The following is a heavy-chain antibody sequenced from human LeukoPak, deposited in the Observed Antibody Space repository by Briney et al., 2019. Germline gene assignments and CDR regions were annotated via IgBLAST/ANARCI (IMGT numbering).Heavy chain of an antibody. V-gene: IGHV3-53*01. J-gene: IGHJ2*01. CDR3: ARRSGESNYWYFDL. Sequence: GGSLRLSCAASGFTVSSNYMSWVRQAPGKGLEWVSVIYSGGSTYYADSVKGRFTISRDNSKNTLYLQMNSLRAEDTAVYYWARRSGESNYWYFDLWGRGTLVTVSS. D-gene: IGHD3-10*01. CDR1: GFTVSSNY. CDR2: IYSGGST.